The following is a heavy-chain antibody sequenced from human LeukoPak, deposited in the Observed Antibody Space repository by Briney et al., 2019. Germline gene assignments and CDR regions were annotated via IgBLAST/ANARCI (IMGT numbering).Heavy chain of an antibody. CDR3: AKDGYSSRVIDY. J-gene: IGHJ4*02. Sequence: PGGSLRLSCVASGFTFSDYSMDWVRQAPGKGLEWVSSISSTNTYIYYADSVKGRFTISRDNAKNSLYLQMNSLRAEDTALYYCAKDGYSSRVIDYWGQGTLVTVSS. D-gene: IGHD6-13*01. CDR2: ISSTNTYI. V-gene: IGHV3-21*04. CDR1: GFTFSDYS.